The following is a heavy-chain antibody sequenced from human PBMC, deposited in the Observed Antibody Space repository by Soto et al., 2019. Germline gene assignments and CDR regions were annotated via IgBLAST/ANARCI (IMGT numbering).Heavy chain of an antibody. CDR1: GGSISSYY. J-gene: IGHJ5*02. Sequence: SETLSLTCTVSGGSISSYYWSWIRQPPGKGLEWIGYIYYSGSTNYKYNPSLESRVTISGDTSKNQFSLKLTSVTAADTAIYYCARFPDYGAYVAPWGQGIRVTVSS. CDR2: IYYSGST. V-gene: IGHV4-59*08. D-gene: IGHD4-17*01. CDR3: ARFPDYGAYVAP.